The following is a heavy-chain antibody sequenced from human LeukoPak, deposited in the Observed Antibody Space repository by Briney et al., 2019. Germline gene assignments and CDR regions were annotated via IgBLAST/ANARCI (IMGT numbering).Heavy chain of an antibody. D-gene: IGHD3-9*01. J-gene: IGHJ5*02. CDR2: INSDGSAT. CDR1: GFTFSSYW. Sequence: GGSLRLSCAASGFTFSSYWMHWVRQAPGKGLGWVSRINSDGSATHYADSVRGRFTISRDNAQNTLYLQMNSLRAEDTALYYCARDRHFDGNRFDPWGQGTLVTVSS. CDR3: ARDRHFDGNRFDP. V-gene: IGHV3-74*01.